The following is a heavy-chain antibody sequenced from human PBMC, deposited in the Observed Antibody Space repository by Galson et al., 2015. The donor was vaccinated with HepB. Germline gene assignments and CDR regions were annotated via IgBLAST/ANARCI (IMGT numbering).Heavy chain of an antibody. CDR1: GFTFSSYW. CDR3: ARPIHSSSWYEWNC. D-gene: IGHD6-13*01. CDR2: IKQDGSDK. V-gene: IGHV3-7*03. J-gene: IGHJ4*02. Sequence: SLRLSCAASGFTFSSYWMSWVRQAPGKGLEWVANIKQDGSDKYYVDSVKGRFTISRDNAESSLFLQMNSLRAEDTAVYYCARPIHSSSWYEWNCWGQGILVTVSS.